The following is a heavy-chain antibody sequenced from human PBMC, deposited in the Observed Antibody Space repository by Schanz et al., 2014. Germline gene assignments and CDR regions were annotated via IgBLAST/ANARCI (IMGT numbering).Heavy chain of an antibody. CDR1: GFTFSRHA. CDR3: AGDWASGRYYSDY. J-gene: IGHJ4*02. D-gene: IGHD1-26*01. Sequence: QVELVESGGCVVQPGRSLRLSCAASGFTFSRHAMHWVRQAAGKGLEWVAAITYDGSNKYYAESVKGRFAISRDNSKDPLYLQMNSLRTEDTAVYYCAGDWASGRYYSDYWGQGTLVTVSS. CDR2: ITYDGSNK. V-gene: IGHV3-30*09.